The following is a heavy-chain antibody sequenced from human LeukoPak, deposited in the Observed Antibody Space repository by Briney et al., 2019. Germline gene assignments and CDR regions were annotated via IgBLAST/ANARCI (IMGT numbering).Heavy chain of an antibody. V-gene: IGHV3-48*03. D-gene: IGHD5-18*01. CDR1: RFSFSSYE. CDR2: ISSSGTTI. J-gene: IGHJ4*02. Sequence: GGSLRLSCAASRFSFSSYEMNSVRQAPGKGLDWVSYISSSGTTIYYADSVKGRFTISRDNAKNSLYLQMNSLRAEDTAVYYCAASVQLWYSFDYWGQGTLVTVSS. CDR3: AASVQLWYSFDY.